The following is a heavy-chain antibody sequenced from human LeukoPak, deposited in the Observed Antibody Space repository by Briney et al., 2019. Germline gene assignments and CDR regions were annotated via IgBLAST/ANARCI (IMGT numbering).Heavy chain of an antibody. D-gene: IGHD2-2*01. V-gene: IGHV1-18*01. J-gene: IGHJ4*02. CDR2: ISAYNGNT. Sequence: ASVTVSCKASGYTFTSYGISWVRQAPGQGLEWMGWISAYNGNTSYAQKLQGRVTMTTDTSTSTAYMELRSLRSDDTAVYYCARAMEVRIVVVPAATPREDYWGQGTLVTVSS. CDR3: ARAMEVRIVVVPAATPREDY. CDR1: GYTFTSYG.